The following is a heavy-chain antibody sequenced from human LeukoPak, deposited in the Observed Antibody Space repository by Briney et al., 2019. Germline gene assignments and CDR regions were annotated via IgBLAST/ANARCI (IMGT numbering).Heavy chain of an antibody. CDR1: GYTFTGYY. Sequence: ASVKVSCKASGYTFTGYYMHWVRQAPGQGLEWMGWINPNSGGTNYAQKFQGRVTMTRDTSISTAYMELSRLRSDDTAVYYCAGTFILTGYYLDYWGQGTLVTVSS. D-gene: IGHD3-9*01. V-gene: IGHV1-2*02. CDR3: AGTFILTGYYLDY. CDR2: INPNSGGT. J-gene: IGHJ4*02.